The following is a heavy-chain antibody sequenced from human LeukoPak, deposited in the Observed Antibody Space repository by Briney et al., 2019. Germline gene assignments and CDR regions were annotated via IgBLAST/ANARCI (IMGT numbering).Heavy chain of an antibody. CDR1: GYTFNKYG. J-gene: IGHJ4*02. Sequence: GASVKVSCKASGYTFNKYGITCGRQAPGQGLEWMGCISTYNGVTKYAQNLQGRVTMTKDTSTSTAYMELRSLTSDDTAVYYCARDPSNTSGWHIYFDYWGQGTLVTVSS. D-gene: IGHD6-19*01. CDR2: ISTYNGVT. V-gene: IGHV1-18*01. CDR3: ARDPSNTSGWHIYFDY.